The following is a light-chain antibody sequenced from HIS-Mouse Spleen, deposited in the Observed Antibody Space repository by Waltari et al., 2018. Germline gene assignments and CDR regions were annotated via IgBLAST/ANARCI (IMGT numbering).Light chain of an antibody. CDR3: AAWDDSLNGNWV. V-gene: IGLV1-44*01. J-gene: IGLJ3*02. CDR1: SSNIGSNT. CDR2: SNN. Sequence: QSVLTQPPSASGTPGQRVTISCSGSSSNIGSNTVNWYQQLPGTAPKLLINSNNQRPSGVPDRFSGSKSGTSASLAISGLQSEDEADYYCAAWDDSLNGNWVFGGGTKLTVL.